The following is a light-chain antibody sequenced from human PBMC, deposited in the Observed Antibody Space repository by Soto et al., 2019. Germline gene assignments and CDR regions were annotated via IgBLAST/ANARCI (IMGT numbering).Light chain of an antibody. V-gene: IGKV1-5*03. CDR3: QQYNSYSQT. CDR2: RAS. Sequence: DIPMTQSPSTLSAFVGDSVAITFRASQTISNFLAWYQQKPGKAPKLLFYRASNLEGGVPSRFGGAGSGTEFTLTISSLQPDDFATYYCQQYNSYSQTFGQGTRLEIK. J-gene: IGKJ5*01. CDR1: QTISNF.